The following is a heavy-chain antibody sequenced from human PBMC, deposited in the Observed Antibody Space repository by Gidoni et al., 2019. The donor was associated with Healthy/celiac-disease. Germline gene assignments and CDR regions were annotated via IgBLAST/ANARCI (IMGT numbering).Heavy chain of an antibody. J-gene: IGHJ6*03. CDR2: INHSGST. CDR3: AREWYYDFWSGWNYYMDV. Sequence: QVQLQQWGAGLLKPSETLSLTGAVYGGPFSGYYWNWIRQPPGKGLEWIGEINHSGSTNYNPSLKSRVTISVDTSKNQFSLKLSSVTAADTAVYYCAREWYYDFWSGWNYYMDVWGKGTTVTVSS. D-gene: IGHD3-3*01. CDR1: GGPFSGYY. V-gene: IGHV4-34*01.